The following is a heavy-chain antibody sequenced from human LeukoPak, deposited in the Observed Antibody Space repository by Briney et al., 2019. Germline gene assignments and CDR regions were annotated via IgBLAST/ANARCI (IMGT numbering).Heavy chain of an antibody. D-gene: IGHD6-13*01. CDR2: IYYSGST. CDR3: ARGGAIAGTAFDP. Sequence: PSETLSLTCTVSGGSISSYYWSWIRQPPGKGLEWIGYIYYSGSTNYNPSLKSRVTISVDTSKNQFSLKLSSVTAADTAVYYCARGGAIAGTAFDPWGQGTLVTVSS. V-gene: IGHV4-59*12. CDR1: GGSISSYY. J-gene: IGHJ5*02.